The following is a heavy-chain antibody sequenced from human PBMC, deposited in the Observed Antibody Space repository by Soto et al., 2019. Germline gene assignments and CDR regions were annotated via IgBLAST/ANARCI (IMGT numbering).Heavy chain of an antibody. CDR3: ARDLGRIGNYYYGMDV. V-gene: IGHV4-4*02. CDR2: IYHSGST. Sequence: QVQLQESGPGLVKPSGTLSLTCAFSGGSISSSNWWSWVRQPPGEGLEGIGEIYHSGSTNYNPSLKTRITISVDTSKNQFSLKLSAVTTANTAMYYCARDLGRIGNYYYGMDVWGQGTTVTDSS. D-gene: IGHD2-15*01. J-gene: IGHJ6*02. CDR1: GGSISSSNW.